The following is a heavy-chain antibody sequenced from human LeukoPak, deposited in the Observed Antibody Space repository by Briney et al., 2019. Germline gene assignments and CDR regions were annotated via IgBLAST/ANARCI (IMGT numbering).Heavy chain of an antibody. J-gene: IGHJ6*03. D-gene: IGHD2-15*01. CDR1: GGTFSSYA. CDR3: ARDPVSGVVAATVYYYYMDV. Sequence: SVKVSCKASGGTFSSYAISWVRQAPGQGREWMGRIIPNFGTANYAQKFQGRVTITTDESTSTAYMQLSSLRSEDTAVYYCARDPVSGVVAATVYYYYMDVWGKGTTVTVSS. V-gene: IGHV1-69*05. CDR2: IIPNFGTA.